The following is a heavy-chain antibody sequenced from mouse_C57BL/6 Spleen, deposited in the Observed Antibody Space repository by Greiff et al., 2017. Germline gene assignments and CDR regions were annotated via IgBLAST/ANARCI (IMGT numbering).Heavy chain of an antibody. J-gene: IGHJ4*01. Sequence: QVQLKQPGTELVKPGASVKLSCKASGYTFTSYWMHWVKQRPGQGLEWIGNINPSNGGTNYNEKFKSKATLTVDKSSSTAYMQLSSLTSEDSAVXYCSRRAIYYDFAMDYWGQGTSVTVSS. V-gene: IGHV1-53*01. D-gene: IGHD2-4*01. CDR3: SRRAIYYDFAMDY. CDR2: INPSNGGT. CDR1: GYTFTSYW.